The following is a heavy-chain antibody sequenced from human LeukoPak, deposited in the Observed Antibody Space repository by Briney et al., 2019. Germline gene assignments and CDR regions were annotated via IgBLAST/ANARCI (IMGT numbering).Heavy chain of an antibody. J-gene: IGHJ4*02. CDR1: GFTFSSYA. Sequence: GGSLRLSCAASGFTFSSYAMHWVRQAPGKGLEWVAVISYDGSNKYYADSVKGRFTISRDNSKNTLYLQMNSLRAEDTAVYYCARAGPTSRDGYNFEDYWGQGTLVTVSS. CDR2: ISYDGSNK. CDR3: ARAGPTSRDGYNFEDY. V-gene: IGHV3-30-3*01. D-gene: IGHD5-24*01.